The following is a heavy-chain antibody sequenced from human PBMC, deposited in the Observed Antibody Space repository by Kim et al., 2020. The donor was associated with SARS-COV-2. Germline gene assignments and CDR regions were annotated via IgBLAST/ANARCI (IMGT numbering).Heavy chain of an antibody. V-gene: IGHV3-48*02. CDR3: ARGPLYQLPYPPFCY. J-gene: IGHJ4*02. CDR2: ISSSSSTI. CDR1: GFTFSSYS. D-gene: IGHD2-2*02. Sequence: GGSLRLSCAASGFTFSSYSMNWVRQAPGKGLEWVSYISSSSSTIYYADSVKGRFTISRDNAKNSLYLQMNSLRDEDTAVYYCARGPLYQLPYPPFCYWGQGTLGTVSS.